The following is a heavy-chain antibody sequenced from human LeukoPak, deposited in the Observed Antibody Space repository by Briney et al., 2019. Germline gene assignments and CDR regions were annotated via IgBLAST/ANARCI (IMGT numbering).Heavy chain of an antibody. D-gene: IGHD3-9*01. CDR2: ISAYNGNT. J-gene: IGHJ6*02. CDR1: GYTFTSYG. V-gene: IGHV1-18*01. Sequence: ASVKVSCKASGYTFTSYGISWVRQAPGQGLEWMGWISAYNGNTNYAQKLQGRVTMTTDTSTSTAYMELRSLRSDDTAAYYCARDRRYYDILTGYEANYYGMDVWGQGTTVTVSS. CDR3: ARDRRYYDILTGYEANYYGMDV.